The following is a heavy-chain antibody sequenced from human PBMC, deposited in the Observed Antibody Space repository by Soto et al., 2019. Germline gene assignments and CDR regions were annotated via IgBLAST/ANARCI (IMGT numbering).Heavy chain of an antibody. CDR1: GGTFSSYA. CDR3: ATVGGSSGY. V-gene: IGHV1-24*01. D-gene: IGHD6-6*01. J-gene: IGHJ4*02. CDR2: FDPEDGET. Sequence: ASVKVSCKASGGTFSSYAISWVRQAPGQGLEWMGGFDPEDGETIYAQKFQGRVTMTEDTSTDTAYMELSSLRSEDTAVYYCATVGGSSGYWGQGTLVTVSS.